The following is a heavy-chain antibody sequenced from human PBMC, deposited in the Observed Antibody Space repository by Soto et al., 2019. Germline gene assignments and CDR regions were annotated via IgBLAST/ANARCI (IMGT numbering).Heavy chain of an antibody. D-gene: IGHD6-6*01. CDR1: GGSISSGGYY. Sequence: TLSLTCTVSGGSISSGGYYWSWIRQHPGKGLEWIGYIYYSGSTYYNPSLKSRVTISVDTSKNQFSLKLSSVTAADTAVYYCARAPYSRSSRLDYRGQGTLVIVSS. V-gene: IGHV4-31*03. CDR2: IYYSGST. CDR3: ARAPYSRSSRLDY. J-gene: IGHJ4*02.